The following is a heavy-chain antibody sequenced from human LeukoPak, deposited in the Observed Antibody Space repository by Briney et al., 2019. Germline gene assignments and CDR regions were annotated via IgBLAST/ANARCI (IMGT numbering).Heavy chain of an antibody. J-gene: IGHJ4*02. CDR3: ARDPYRSGYAVFVY. Sequence: GGSLRLSCAASGFTVSSNYMSWVRQAPGKGLEWVSVIYSGGSTYYADSVKGRFTISRDNSKNTLYLQMNSLRAEDTAVYYCARDPYRSGYAVFVYWGQGTLVTVSS. V-gene: IGHV3-53*01. CDR2: IYSGGST. D-gene: IGHD5-12*01. CDR1: GFTVSSNY.